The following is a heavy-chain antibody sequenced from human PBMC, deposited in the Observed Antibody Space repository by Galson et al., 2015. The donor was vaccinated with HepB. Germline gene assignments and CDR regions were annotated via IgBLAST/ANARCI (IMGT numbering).Heavy chain of an antibody. D-gene: IGHD5-24*01. J-gene: IGHJ4*02. CDR1: GFTFSSYA. CDR3: AGGERWLQLLVDY. Sequence: SLRLSCAASGFTFSSYAMHWVRQAPGKGLEWVAVISYDGSNKYYADSVKGRFTISRDNSKNTLYLQMNSLRAEDTAVYYCAGGERWLQLLVDYWGQGTLVTVSS. V-gene: IGHV3-30*04. CDR2: ISYDGSNK.